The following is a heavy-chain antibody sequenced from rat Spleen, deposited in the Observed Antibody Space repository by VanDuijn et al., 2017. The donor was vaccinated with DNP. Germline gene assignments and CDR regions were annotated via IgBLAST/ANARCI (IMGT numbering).Heavy chain of an antibody. V-gene: IGHV5S11*01. J-gene: IGHJ2*01. D-gene: IGHD1-10*01. CDR3: ARHGITTRDYFDY. CDR1: GFTFSNYF. Sequence: EVQLVESGGGLVQPGRSMKLSCAASGFTFSNYFMAWVRQAPTKGLEWVASISAGNNDTYYRDSVKGRFTISRDNAKSTLYLQMDSLRSEETATYYCARHGITTRDYFDYWGQGVMVTVSS. CDR2: ISAGNNDT.